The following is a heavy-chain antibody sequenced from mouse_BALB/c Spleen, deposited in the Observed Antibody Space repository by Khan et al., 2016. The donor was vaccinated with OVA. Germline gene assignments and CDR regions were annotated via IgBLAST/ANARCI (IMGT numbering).Heavy chain of an antibody. CDR1: GYTFINYW. CDR2: INPSTGYT. D-gene: IGHD1-1*01. V-gene: IGHV1-7*01. Sequence: QVQLKQSGAELVKPGASVKMSCKASGYTFINYWILWVKQRPGQGLEWIGYINPSTGYTEYNQNFKDKATLTADKSSSTAYMQLSSLTSEDSAVYYCARGGLRWDFDYWGQGSTRTVSS. J-gene: IGHJ2*01. CDR3: ARGGLRWDFDY.